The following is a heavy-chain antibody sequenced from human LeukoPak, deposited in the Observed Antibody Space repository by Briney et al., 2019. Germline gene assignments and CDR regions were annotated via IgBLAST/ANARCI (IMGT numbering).Heavy chain of an antibody. CDR2: IYHSGST. J-gene: IGHJ5*02. V-gene: IGHV4-34*01. CDR1: GGSFSGYY. D-gene: IGHD3-16*01. CDR3: ARHYGP. Sequence: SETLSLTCAVYGGSFSGYYWSWIRQPPGKGLEWIGSIYHSGSTYHNPSLKSRVTISVDTSRNQFSLNLSSVTAADTAVYYCARHYGPWGQGTLVAVSS.